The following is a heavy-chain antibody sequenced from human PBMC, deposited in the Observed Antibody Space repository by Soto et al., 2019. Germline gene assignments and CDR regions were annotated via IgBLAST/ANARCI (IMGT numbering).Heavy chain of an antibody. D-gene: IGHD2-21*01. Sequence: EVQLLESGGGLVQPGGSLRLSCAASGFTFSTYAMNWVSQAPGTGLEWVSTISGSSDEKYYADSVKGRFTISRDNSKNTLYLQMNSLRADDTAVYYCAKDPLEPCGGADFYYWGQGNLVTVSS. CDR1: GFTFSTYA. CDR2: ISGSSDEK. V-gene: IGHV3-23*01. J-gene: IGHJ4*02. CDR3: AKDPLEPCGGADFYY.